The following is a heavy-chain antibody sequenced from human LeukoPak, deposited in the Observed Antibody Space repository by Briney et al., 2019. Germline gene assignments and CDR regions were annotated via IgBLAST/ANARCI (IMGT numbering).Heavy chain of an antibody. D-gene: IGHD5-24*01. CDR1: GGPISSYY. Sequence: SETLSLTCTVSGGPISSYYWIWLRQPPGKALEWIGYIYYSGSTNYNPSLKSRVTISVDTSKNQFSLKLSSVTAADTAVYYCARGLLDGYTHPAAFDIWGQGTMVTVSS. CDR3: ARGLLDGYTHPAAFDI. CDR2: IYYSGST. V-gene: IGHV4-59*01. J-gene: IGHJ3*02.